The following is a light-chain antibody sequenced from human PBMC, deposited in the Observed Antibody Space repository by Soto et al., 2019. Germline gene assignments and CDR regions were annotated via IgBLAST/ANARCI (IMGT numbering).Light chain of an antibody. V-gene: IGLV2-11*01. CDR3: CSYAGSYTHV. J-gene: IGLJ1*01. CDR2: DVS. CDR1: SSDVGGYNY. Sequence: QSVLTQPRSVSGSPGQSVTISCTGTSSDVGGYNYVSWYQQHPGKAPKLMIYDVSKRPSGVPDHFSGSKSGNTASLTISGLQAEDEADYYCCSYAGSYTHVFGTGTKLTVL.